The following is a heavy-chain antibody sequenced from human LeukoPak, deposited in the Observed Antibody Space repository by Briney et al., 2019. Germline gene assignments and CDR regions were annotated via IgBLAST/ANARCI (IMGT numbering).Heavy chain of an antibody. V-gene: IGHV3-33*01. CDR3: ARLRNDAFDI. CDR2: IWYDGSNK. J-gene: IGHJ3*02. Sequence: GGSLRLSCAASGFTFSSYGMHWVRRAPGKGLEWVAIIWYDGSNKYYVDSVKGRFTISRDNSKSTLYLQMNSLRAEDTAVYYCARLRNDAFDIWGQGTVVTVSS. CDR1: GFTFSSYG. D-gene: IGHD1-14*01.